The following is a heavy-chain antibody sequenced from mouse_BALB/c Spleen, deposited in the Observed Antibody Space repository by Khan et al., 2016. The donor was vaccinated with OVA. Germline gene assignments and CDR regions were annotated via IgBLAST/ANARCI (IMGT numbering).Heavy chain of an antibody. Sequence: EVQLVESGPGLVKPSQSLSLTCSVTGYSITSGYYWNWIRQFPGNKLEWMGYISYDGSNNYNPSLKNRISITRDTSNNQFFLKLNSVTTEDTATYYCAKLLWPYCDYWGQGTTLTVSS. CDR2: ISYDGSN. V-gene: IGHV3-6*02. CDR1: GYSITSGYY. J-gene: IGHJ2*01. CDR3: AKLLWPYCDY. D-gene: IGHD1-1*02.